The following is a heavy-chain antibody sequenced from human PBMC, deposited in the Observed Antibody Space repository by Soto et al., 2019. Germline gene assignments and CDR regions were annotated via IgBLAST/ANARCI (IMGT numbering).Heavy chain of an antibody. V-gene: IGHV4-31*03. CDR2: IYYSGST. D-gene: IGHD2-15*01. CDR3: ARFGRGYFIGIDY. J-gene: IGHJ4*02. CDR1: AGSISSGGYY. Sequence: PSETLSLTCTVSAGSISSGGYYWSWIRQHPGKGLEWIGYIYYSGSTYYNPSLKSRVTISVDTSKNQFSLKLSSVRAANTAVFYCARFGRGYFIGIDYWGQGTPVTVSS.